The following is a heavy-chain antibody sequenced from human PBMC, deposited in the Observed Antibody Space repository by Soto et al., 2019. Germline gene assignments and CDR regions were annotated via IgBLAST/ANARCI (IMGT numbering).Heavy chain of an antibody. V-gene: IGHV4-39*01. CDR2: IYYSGST. CDR1: GCSISSSSYY. CDR3: ARLSGWLGDGGFDY. D-gene: IGHD6-19*01. J-gene: IGHJ4*02. Sequence: SETLSLTCTFSGCSISSSSYYWGWIRQPPGKGLEWIGSIYYSGSTYYNPSLKSRVTISVDTSKNQFSLKLSSVTAADTAVYYCARLSGWLGDGGFDYWGQGTLVTVSS.